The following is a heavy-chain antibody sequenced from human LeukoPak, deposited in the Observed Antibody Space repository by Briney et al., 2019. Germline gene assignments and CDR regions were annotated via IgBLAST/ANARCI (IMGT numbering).Heavy chain of an antibody. Sequence: SETRSLTCTVSGGSISSSSYYWGWIRQPPGKGLEWIGSIYYSGSTYYNPSLKSRVTISVDTSKNQFSLKLSPVTAADTAVYYCARARTRGVEMATTFDYWGQGTLVTVSS. V-gene: IGHV4-39*07. D-gene: IGHD5-24*01. CDR2: IYYSGST. CDR1: GGSISSSSYY. CDR3: ARARTRGVEMATTFDY. J-gene: IGHJ4*02.